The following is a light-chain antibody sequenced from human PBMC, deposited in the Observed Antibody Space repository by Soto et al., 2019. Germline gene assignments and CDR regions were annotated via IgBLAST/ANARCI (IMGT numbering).Light chain of an antibody. CDR3: QHYYSSPLT. CDR2: WAS. J-gene: IGKJ4*01. CDR1: QDIRKY. Sequence: DIQMTQSPSSLSASVGDRVTVTCQASQDIRKYLSWYQQKPGQPPKVLIYWASTRESGVPDRFSGSGSGTDFTLTISSLQAEDVAVYYCQHYYSSPLTFGGGTKVDIK. V-gene: IGKV4-1*01.